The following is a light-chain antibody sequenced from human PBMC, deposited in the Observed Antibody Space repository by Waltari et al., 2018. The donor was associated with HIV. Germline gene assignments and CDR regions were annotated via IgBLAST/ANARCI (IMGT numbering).Light chain of an antibody. Sequence: QSVLTQPASVSGSPGQSITISCTGTSSNVGSYNLVSWYQQHPGRAPKVMIYEVSKRPSGVANRFSGSKAGNTASLTISGLQAEDEADYYCAAWDDSLNGFVFGTGTKVTVL. CDR1: SSNVGSYNL. CDR2: EVS. CDR3: AAWDDSLNGFV. V-gene: IGLV2-23*02. J-gene: IGLJ1*01.